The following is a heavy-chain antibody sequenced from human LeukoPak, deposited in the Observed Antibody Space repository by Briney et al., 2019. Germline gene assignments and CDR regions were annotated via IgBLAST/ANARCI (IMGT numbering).Heavy chain of an antibody. J-gene: IGHJ6*02. V-gene: IGHV3-15*04. D-gene: IGHD1-7*01. CDR1: GFTFNYAW. CDR2: TVSEIDGGTT. CDR3: TTDEDWNYARKDV. Sequence: GGSLRLSCAASGFTFNYAWMSWVRQVSGKGLEWVGQTVSEIDGGTTDYATPVKGRFTISRDDSKSTLYLQMNSLKIEDTAVYYCTTDEDWNYARKDVWGQGATVIVSS.